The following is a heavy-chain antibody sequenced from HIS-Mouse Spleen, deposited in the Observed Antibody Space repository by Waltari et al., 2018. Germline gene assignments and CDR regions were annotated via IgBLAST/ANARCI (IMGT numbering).Heavy chain of an antibody. V-gene: IGHV3-30*18. J-gene: IGHJ4*02. CDR2: KSYDGSKK. CDR3: AKDRGSQFDY. CDR1: GFTFSSYG. D-gene: IGHD1-26*01. Sequence: QVQLVESGGGVVQPGRSLRLSCAASGFTFSSYGMHWVGQAPGKGLEWVAVKSYDGSKKYYADSVKGRFTISRDNSKNTLYLQMNSLRAEDTAVYYCAKDRGSQFDYWGQGTLVTVSS.